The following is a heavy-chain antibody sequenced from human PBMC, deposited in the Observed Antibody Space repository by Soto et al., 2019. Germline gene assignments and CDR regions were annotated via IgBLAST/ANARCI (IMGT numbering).Heavy chain of an antibody. Sequence: QVQLVESGGGVVQPVRSLRLSCAAAGFAFNSYAMSWVRQAPGKGLEWVAVLSYDGNNKYYADSAKGRFTISRDNSKNTLFLQMNSLRIEDTAVYYCARDGGKVYWGQGTLVTVSS. CDR3: ARDGGKVY. CDR2: LSYDGNNK. J-gene: IGHJ4*02. CDR1: GFAFNSYA. D-gene: IGHD3-16*01. V-gene: IGHV3-30-3*01.